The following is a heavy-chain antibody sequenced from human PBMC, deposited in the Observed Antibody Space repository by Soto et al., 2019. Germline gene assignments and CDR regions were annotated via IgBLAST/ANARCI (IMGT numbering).Heavy chain of an antibody. V-gene: IGHV1-18*01. D-gene: IGHD2-21*02. CDR3: ASSLCGGDCYSAIYYYYGMDV. CDR2: ISAYNGNT. Sequence: SVKVSCKAAGSPFTSYGVSWGRQAPGQGLEWMGWISAYNGNTNYAQKLQGRVTMTTDTSTSTAYMELRSLRSDDTAVYYCASSLCGGDCYSAIYYYYGMDVCGQGTTVTVSS. CDR1: GSPFTSYG. J-gene: IGHJ6*02.